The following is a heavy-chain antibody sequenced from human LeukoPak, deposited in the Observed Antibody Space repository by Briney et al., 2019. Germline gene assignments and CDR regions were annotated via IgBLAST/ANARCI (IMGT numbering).Heavy chain of an antibody. CDR1: GFTYSTYA. D-gene: IGHD5-12*01. CDR2: ISASGGTT. J-gene: IGHJ4*02. Sequence: GGSLRLSCAAPGFTYSTYAMSWVRQAPGKGLEWVSAISASGGTTHYADSVKGRFTISRDNSKNTLYLQMNSLRAEDTAVYYCAKDLGYSGYGEGYWGQGTLVTVSS. V-gene: IGHV3-23*01. CDR3: AKDLGYSGYGEGY.